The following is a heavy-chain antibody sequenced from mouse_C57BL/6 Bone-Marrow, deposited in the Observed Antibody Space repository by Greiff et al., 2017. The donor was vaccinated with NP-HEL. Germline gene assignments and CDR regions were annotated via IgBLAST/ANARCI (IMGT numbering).Heavy chain of an antibody. V-gene: IGHV1-50*01. D-gene: IGHD3-3*01. CDR3: AREGWDLYYYAMDY. Sequence: QVQLKQPGAELVKPGASVKLSCKASGYTFTSYWMPWVKQRPGQGLEWIGEIDPSDSYTNYNQKFKGQATLTVDQSSSTAYMQLSSLTSEDSAVYYCAREGWDLYYYAMDYWGQGTSVTVSS. J-gene: IGHJ4*01. CDR2: IDPSDSYT. CDR1: GYTFTSYW.